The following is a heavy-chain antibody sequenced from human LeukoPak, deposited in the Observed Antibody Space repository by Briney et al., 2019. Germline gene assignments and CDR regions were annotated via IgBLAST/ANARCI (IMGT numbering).Heavy chain of an antibody. Sequence: ASVKVSCKASGYTFTSYYMHWVRQAPGQGLEWMGWINTNTGNPTYAQGFTGRFVFSLDTSVSTAYLQISSLKAEDTAVYYCARGFSVAGNDYWGQGTLVTVSS. V-gene: IGHV7-4-1*02. J-gene: IGHJ4*02. CDR2: INTNTGNP. CDR3: ARGFSVAGNDY. CDR1: GYTFTSYY. D-gene: IGHD6-19*01.